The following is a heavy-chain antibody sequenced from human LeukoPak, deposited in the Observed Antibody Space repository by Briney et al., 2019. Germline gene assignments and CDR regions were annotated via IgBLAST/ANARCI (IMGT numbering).Heavy chain of an antibody. CDR3: ATGGYYYDSSGCYRGPPEDEYFQH. D-gene: IGHD3-22*01. Sequence: GGSLRLSCAASGFTFSSYAMSWVRQAPGKGLEWVSAVSGSGGSTYYADSVKGRFTISRDNSKNTLYLQMNSLRAEDTAVYYCATGGYYYDSSGCYRGPPEDEYFQHWGQGTLVTVSS. J-gene: IGHJ1*01. V-gene: IGHV3-23*01. CDR2: VSGSGGST. CDR1: GFTFSSYA.